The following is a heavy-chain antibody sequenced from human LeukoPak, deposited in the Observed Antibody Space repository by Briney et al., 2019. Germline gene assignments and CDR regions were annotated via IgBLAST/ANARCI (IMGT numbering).Heavy chain of an antibody. V-gene: IGHV1-69*04. J-gene: IGHJ4*02. CDR3: ARDLKLWFGELTHFDY. D-gene: IGHD3-10*01. CDR1: GGTFSSYA. Sequence: SVKVSCKASGGTFSSYAISWVRQAPGQGLEWMGRIIPILGIANYAQKFQGRVTITADKSTSTAYMELSSLRSEDTAVYYCARDLKLWFGELTHFDYWGQGTLVTVSS. CDR2: IIPILGIA.